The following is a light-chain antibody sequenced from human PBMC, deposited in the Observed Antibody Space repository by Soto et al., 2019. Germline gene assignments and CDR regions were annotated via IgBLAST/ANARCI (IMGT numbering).Light chain of an antibody. Sequence: EIVLTQYPGPLSFSPGERATLSCRASQSVSSSFLAWYQQKRGQPPRPLIYGASSRATGIPDRFSGSGSGTDFTLTLSGVEPDDFAVYYCQHFRAFGQGTRLEI. CDR1: QSVSSSF. CDR2: GAS. V-gene: IGKV3-20*01. CDR3: QHFRA. J-gene: IGKJ5*01.